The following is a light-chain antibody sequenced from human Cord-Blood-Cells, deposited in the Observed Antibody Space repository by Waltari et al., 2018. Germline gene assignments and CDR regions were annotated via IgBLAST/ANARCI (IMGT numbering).Light chain of an antibody. J-gene: IGLJ3*02. V-gene: IGLV1-40*01. CDR2: GHK. Sequence: QSVLTQPPSVSGAPGQRVTISCTGSSSTIGAGYDVNWYQQLPRTAPKLLIYGHKNRPSGVPDLFAGSKSGTSASLAITELQAEDEADYYGQSYDSSLCGWLFGGGTKLTVL. CDR3: QSYDSSLCGWL. CDR1: SSTIGAGYD.